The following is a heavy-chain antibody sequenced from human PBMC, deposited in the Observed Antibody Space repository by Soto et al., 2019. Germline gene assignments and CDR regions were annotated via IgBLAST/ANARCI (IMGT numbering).Heavy chain of an antibody. J-gene: IGHJ6*03. CDR2: INHSGST. CDR3: ARGRNFYGSGRLGYYYYMDV. V-gene: IGHV4-34*01. D-gene: IGHD3-10*01. Sequence: PSETLSLTCAVYGGSFSGYYWSWIRQPPGKGLEWIGEINHSGSTNDNPSLKSRVTISVDTSKNQFSLKLSSVTAADTAVYYCARGRNFYGSGRLGYYYYMDVWGKGTTVTVSS. CDR1: GGSFSGYY.